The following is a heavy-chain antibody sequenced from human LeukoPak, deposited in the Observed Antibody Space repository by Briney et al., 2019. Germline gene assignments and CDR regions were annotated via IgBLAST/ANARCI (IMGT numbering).Heavy chain of an antibody. CDR2: ISLTGRT. D-gene: IGHD3-22*01. V-gene: IGHV4-4*02. J-gene: IGHJ4*02. CDR3: ARYWGPYDNSGAYFDY. Sequence: PSETLSLTCGVSGGSITSTNWWSWVRQPPGQGLEWIGEISLTGRTNYNPSLKSRVTISVDTSKNQFSLKLSSVTAADTAMYYCARYWGPYDNSGAYFDYWGQGTLVTVSS. CDR1: GGSITSTNW.